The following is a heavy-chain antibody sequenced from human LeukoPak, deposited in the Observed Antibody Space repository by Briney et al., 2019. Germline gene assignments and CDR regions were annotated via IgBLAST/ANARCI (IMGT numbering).Heavy chain of an antibody. V-gene: IGHV4-61*02. Sequence: SETLSLTCTVSSGSISSGSYYWSWIRQPAGKGLEWIGRIYTSGSTNYNPSLKSRVTISVDTSKNQFSLKLSSVTAADTAVYYCARGEPYNWNYVFDYWGQGTLVTVSS. CDR3: ARGEPYNWNYVFDY. J-gene: IGHJ4*02. D-gene: IGHD1-7*01. CDR2: IYTSGST. CDR1: SGSISSGSYY.